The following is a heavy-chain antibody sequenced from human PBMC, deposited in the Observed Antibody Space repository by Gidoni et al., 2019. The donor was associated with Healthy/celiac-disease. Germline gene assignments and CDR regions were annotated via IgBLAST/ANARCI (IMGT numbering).Heavy chain of an antibody. V-gene: IGHV4-59*01. CDR2: TYYSGST. D-gene: IGHD2-15*01. CDR1: GGSISSYY. CDR3: ARGAQYCSGGSCSRPIDY. Sequence: QVQLQESGPGLVKPSETLSLTCTVSGGSISSYYLSWIRQPPGKGLEWIGYTYYSGSTNYNTSLKSRVTISVDTSKNQFSLKLSSVTAADTAVYYCARGAQYCSGGSCSRPIDYWGQGTLVTVSS. J-gene: IGHJ4*02.